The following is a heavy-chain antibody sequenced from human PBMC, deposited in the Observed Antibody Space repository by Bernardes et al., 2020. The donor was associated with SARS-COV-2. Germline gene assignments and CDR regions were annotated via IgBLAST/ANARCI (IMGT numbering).Heavy chain of an antibody. V-gene: IGHV3-74*01. CDR2: INEDGTIT. D-gene: IGHD2-15*01. CDR1: GLTFSSFW. J-gene: IGHJ4*02. CDR3: ARDVVGKEDF. Sequence: GGSLRLSCAASGLTFSSFWMHWVRQVPGKGLVWVSRINEDGTITDYADSVKGRFTISRDNAKNTLFLHMNSLRAEDTAVYYCARDVVGKEDFWGPGTLVNGSS.